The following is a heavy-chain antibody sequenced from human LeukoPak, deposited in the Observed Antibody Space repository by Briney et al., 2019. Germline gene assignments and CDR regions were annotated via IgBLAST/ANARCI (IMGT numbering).Heavy chain of an antibody. V-gene: IGHV1-2*02. Sequence: ASMKVSCKASGYTFTGYYMHWVRQAPGQGLEWMGWINPNSGGTNYAQKFQGRVTMTRDTSISTAYMELSRLRSDDTAVYYCARVYYDSSGDFDYWGQGTLVTVSS. CDR2: INPNSGGT. D-gene: IGHD3-22*01. CDR3: ARVYYDSSGDFDY. CDR1: GYTFTGYY. J-gene: IGHJ4*02.